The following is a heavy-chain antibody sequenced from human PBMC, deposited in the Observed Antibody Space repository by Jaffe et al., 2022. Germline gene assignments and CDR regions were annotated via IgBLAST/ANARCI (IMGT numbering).Heavy chain of an antibody. CDR3: ARVQGYCGRSTCPPALDY. D-gene: IGHD2-2*01. CDR2: LYYSGST. CDR1: GASVSNDTYF. Sequence: QVQLQESGPGLVKPSETLSLTCTVSGASVSNDTYFWTWVRQPPGKGLEWIGNLYYSGSTIYNPSLGSRLTISLDTSKNQFSLNLRSVTAADTAVYYCARVQGYCGRSTCPPALDYWGQGTLVTVSS. V-gene: IGHV4-61*01. J-gene: IGHJ4*02.